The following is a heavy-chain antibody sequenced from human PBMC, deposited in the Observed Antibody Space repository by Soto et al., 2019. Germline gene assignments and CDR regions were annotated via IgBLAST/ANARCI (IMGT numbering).Heavy chain of an antibody. CDR1: GFTFSSYA. V-gene: IGHV3-23*01. CDR3: AKDLTTVDYHYGMDV. J-gene: IGHJ6*02. D-gene: IGHD4-17*01. Sequence: EVQLLESGGGLVQPGGSLRLSCAASGFTFSSYAMTWVRQAPGKGLEWVSGISGGGGSTYYADSVKGRFTISRDNSKNTLFLQMNSLRAEDTAVYYCAKDLTTVDYHYGMDVWGQGTTVTVS. CDR2: ISGGGGST.